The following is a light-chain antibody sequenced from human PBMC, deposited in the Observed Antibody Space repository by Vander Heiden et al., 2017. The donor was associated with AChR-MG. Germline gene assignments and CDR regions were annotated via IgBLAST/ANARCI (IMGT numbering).Light chain of an antibody. CDR1: SSDVGGYKF. Sequence: QSALTQPASVSGSPGQSITISRTGTSSDVGGYKFVSWYQRHPGKAPKLIIYDVTNRPSGVSTRFSGSKSGDMASLTISGLQAEDEADYYCSSYTTISTLVFGTGTKVTGL. J-gene: IGLJ1*01. V-gene: IGLV2-14*03. CDR3: SSYTTISTLV. CDR2: DVT.